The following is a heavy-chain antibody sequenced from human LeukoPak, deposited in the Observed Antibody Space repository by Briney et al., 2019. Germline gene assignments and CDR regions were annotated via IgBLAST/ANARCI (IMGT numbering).Heavy chain of an antibody. Sequence: KPSETLSLTCTGSGGAISSYYWSWIRQPPRKGLGWIGRIYTSGSTNYNPSLKSRVTMSVDTSKNQFSLKLSSVTAADTAVYYCARLRYFDWTVDYWGQGTLVTVSS. CDR3: ARLRYFDWTVDY. CDR1: GGAISSYY. V-gene: IGHV4-4*07. D-gene: IGHD3-9*01. CDR2: IYTSGST. J-gene: IGHJ4*02.